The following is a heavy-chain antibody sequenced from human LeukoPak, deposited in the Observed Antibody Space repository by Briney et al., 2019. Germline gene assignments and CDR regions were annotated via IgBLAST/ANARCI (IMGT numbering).Heavy chain of an antibody. V-gene: IGHV3-64*01. D-gene: IGHD1-26*01. J-gene: IGHJ4*02. Sequence: GGSLRLSCVASGFTISNYAMHWVRQAPGKGLEYVSAINTNGGTTYYANSVKGRFTISRDNSKNTVYLQMGSLRAEDMAVYYCVRTSGSLDYWGQGTLVTVSS. CDR3: VRTSGSLDY. CDR2: INTNGGTT. CDR1: GFTISNYA.